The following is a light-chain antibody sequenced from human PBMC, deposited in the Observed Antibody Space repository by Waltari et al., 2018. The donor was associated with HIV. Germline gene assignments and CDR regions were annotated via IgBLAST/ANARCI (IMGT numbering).Light chain of an antibody. Sequence: QSALTQPASVSGSPGQSITISCTASSNDVGGYNSVSWYQQHPGEAPRLMIYDVSTRPSGVSDRFSGSKSGDTASLTISGLQPEDEADYYCESYTSTSVWVFGGGTRLTVL. CDR2: DVS. CDR3: ESYTSTSVWV. CDR1: SNDVGGYNS. J-gene: IGLJ3*02. V-gene: IGLV2-14*03.